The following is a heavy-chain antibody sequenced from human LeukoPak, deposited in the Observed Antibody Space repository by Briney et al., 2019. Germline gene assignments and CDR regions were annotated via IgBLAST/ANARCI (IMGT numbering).Heavy chain of an antibody. Sequence: PGRSLRLSCAASGFTFSSYAMHWVRQAPGKGLEWGAVISYDGSNKYYADSVKGRFTISRDNSKNTLYLQMNSLRAEDTAVYYCARDPRRYCSGGSCYRGWFDPWGQGTLVTVSS. CDR3: ARDPRRYCSGGSCYRGWFDP. D-gene: IGHD2-15*01. J-gene: IGHJ5*02. CDR2: ISYDGSNK. CDR1: GFTFSSYA. V-gene: IGHV3-30-3*01.